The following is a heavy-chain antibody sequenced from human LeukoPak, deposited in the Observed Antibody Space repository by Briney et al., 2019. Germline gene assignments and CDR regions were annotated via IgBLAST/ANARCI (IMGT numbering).Heavy chain of an antibody. Sequence: PGGSLRLSCAASGFTFSSYAMSWVRQAPGKGLEWVSAISGSGGSTYYADSVKGRFTISRDNSKNTLYLQMNSPRAEDTAVYYCAKDRINYEKGYYFDYWGQGTLVTVSS. CDR2: ISGSGGST. D-gene: IGHD1-7*01. J-gene: IGHJ4*02. CDR3: AKDRINYEKGYYFDY. CDR1: GFTFSSYA. V-gene: IGHV3-23*01.